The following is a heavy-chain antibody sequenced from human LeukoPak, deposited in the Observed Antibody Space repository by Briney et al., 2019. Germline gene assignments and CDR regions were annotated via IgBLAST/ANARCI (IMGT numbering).Heavy chain of an antibody. J-gene: IGHJ4*02. CDR2: ISCDGSNK. Sequence: GGSLRLSCAASGFTFSSYGMHWVRQAPGKGLEWVAVISCDGSNKYYADSVKGRFTISRDNSKNTLYLQMNSLRAEDTAVYYCAKDRARYSSGLGIIDYWGQGTLVTVSS. D-gene: IGHD6-19*01. V-gene: IGHV3-30*18. CDR1: GFTFSSYG. CDR3: AKDRARYSSGLGIIDY.